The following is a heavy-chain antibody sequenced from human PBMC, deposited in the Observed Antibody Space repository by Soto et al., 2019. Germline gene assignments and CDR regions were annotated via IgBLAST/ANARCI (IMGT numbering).Heavy chain of an antibody. J-gene: IGHJ4*02. Sequence: QVQLVQSGAEVKKPGSSVKVSCKASGGTFRTYTISWVRQAPGQGLEWMGKIIPLLNISNYAQKFQGRVTITADKSTSTAYMELSSLRSEDTAVYYCARDFCSDGGCYRFNYFDYWGQGTLVTVSS. CDR2: IIPLLNIS. D-gene: IGHD2-15*01. CDR3: ARDFCSDGGCYRFNYFDY. CDR1: GGTFRTYT. V-gene: IGHV1-69*08.